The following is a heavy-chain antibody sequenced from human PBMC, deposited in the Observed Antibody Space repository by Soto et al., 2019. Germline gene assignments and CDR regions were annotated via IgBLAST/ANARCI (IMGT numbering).Heavy chain of an antibody. D-gene: IGHD6-19*01. CDR2: ISGSGGST. J-gene: IGHJ5*01. CDR3: ASGLKQWQNNPWWFDS. CDR1: GFTFSSYA. V-gene: IGHV3-23*01. Sequence: GGSLRLSCAASGFTFSSYAMSWVRQAPGKGLEWVSAISGSGGSTYYSDSVQGRFTISRDNSKNTLYLQMNSLRAEDTAVYYCASGLKQWQNNPWWFDSWGQGTLVTVSS.